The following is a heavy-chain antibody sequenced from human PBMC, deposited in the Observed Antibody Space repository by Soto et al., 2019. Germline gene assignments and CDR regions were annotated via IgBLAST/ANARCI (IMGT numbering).Heavy chain of an antibody. CDR3: ARDSDYCSGGSCYLWFDP. D-gene: IGHD2-15*01. CDR1: GGTFSSYA. J-gene: IGHJ5*02. Sequence: SVKVSCKASGGTFSSYAISWVRQAPGQGLEWMGGIIPIFGTANYAQKFQGRVTITADESTSTAYMELSSLRSEDTAVYYCARDSDYCSGGSCYLWFDPWGQGTLVTVYS. V-gene: IGHV1-69*13. CDR2: IIPIFGTA.